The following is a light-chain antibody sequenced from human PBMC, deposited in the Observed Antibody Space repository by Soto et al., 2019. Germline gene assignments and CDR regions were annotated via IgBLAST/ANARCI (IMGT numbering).Light chain of an antibody. CDR3: QQYDNYPLT. CDR2: DAS. CDR1: QSVRSW. Sequence: DIQMTQSPATLSASVGDRVTITCRARQSVRSWLAWYQQKPGTAPKLLIFDASRLESGVTSRFSGSASGTEFTLTISSMQTDDFATYYCQQYDNYPLTFGGGTKVDIK. V-gene: IGKV1-5*01. J-gene: IGKJ4*01.